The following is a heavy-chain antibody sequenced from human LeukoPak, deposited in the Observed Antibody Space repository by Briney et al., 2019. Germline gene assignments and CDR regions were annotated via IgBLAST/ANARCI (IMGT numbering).Heavy chain of an antibody. CDR2: ISAYNGNT. J-gene: IGHJ3*02. CDR1: GYTFTSYG. D-gene: IGHD3-22*01. Sequence: GASVKASCKASGYTFTSYGISWVRQAPGQGLEWMGWISAYNGNTNYAQKLQGRVTMTTDTSTSTAYMELRSLRSDDMAVYYCARDYRKSNYYDSSGYLTDAFDIWGQGTMVTVSS. V-gene: IGHV1-18*03. CDR3: ARDYRKSNYYDSSGYLTDAFDI.